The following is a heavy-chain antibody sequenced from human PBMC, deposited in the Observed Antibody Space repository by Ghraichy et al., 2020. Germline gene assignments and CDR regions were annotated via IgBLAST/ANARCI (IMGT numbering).Heavy chain of an antibody. Sequence: SVKVSCKASGGTFSSYAISWVRQAPGQGLEWMGGIIPIFGTANYAQKFQGRVTITADESTSTAYMELSSLRSEDTAVYYCARDRKAARPRGYYYGMDAWGQGTTVTVSS. CDR2: IIPIFGTA. D-gene: IGHD6-6*01. J-gene: IGHJ6*02. CDR3: ARDRKAARPRGYYYGMDA. V-gene: IGHV1-69*13. CDR1: GGTFSSYA.